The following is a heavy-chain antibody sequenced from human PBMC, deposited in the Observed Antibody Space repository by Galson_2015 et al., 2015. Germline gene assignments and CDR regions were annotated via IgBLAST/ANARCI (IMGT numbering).Heavy chain of an antibody. CDR3: AREAGFGPGSYDC. V-gene: IGHV4-59*01. CDR2: IYSSGST. CDR1: GVSITNSY. J-gene: IGHJ4*02. Sequence: ETLSLPCRVSGVSITNSYWRWLRRPPGEGLEWIGYIYSSGSTTYNHSLKSRVTISVDTSKRQLSLMLSSVTAADTAMYYCAREAGFGPGSYDCWGEGTLVTVSS. D-gene: IGHD1-26*01.